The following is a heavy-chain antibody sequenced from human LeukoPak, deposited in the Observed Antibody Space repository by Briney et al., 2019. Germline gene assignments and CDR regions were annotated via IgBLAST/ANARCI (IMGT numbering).Heavy chain of an antibody. CDR2: ISWNGGST. V-gene: IGHV3-20*04. J-gene: IGHJ3*02. CDR3: ARDSSGWSHAFDI. Sequence: GGSLRLSCAASGFTFGDYAMTWVRQAPGKGLEWVSGISWNGGSTGYADSAKGRFTVSRDNAKNSLYLQMNSLRAEDTALYYCARDSSGWSHAFDIWGQGTMVTVSS. CDR1: GFTFGDYA. D-gene: IGHD6-19*01.